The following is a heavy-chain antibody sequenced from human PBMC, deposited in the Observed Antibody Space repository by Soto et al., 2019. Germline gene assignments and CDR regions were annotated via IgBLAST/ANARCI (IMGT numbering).Heavy chain of an antibody. J-gene: IGHJ4*02. CDR3: ATRNYYDILTIFYGGLDY. CDR2: IYHSGST. D-gene: IGHD3-9*01. Sequence: SETLSLTCAVSGGSISSNKWWTWVRQPPGKGLEWIGEIYHSGSTNYNPSLKSRVTISVDKSKNQFSLRLSSVTAADTAVYYCATRNYYDILTIFYGGLDYWGQGTLVTVSS. CDR1: GGSISSNKW. V-gene: IGHV4-4*02.